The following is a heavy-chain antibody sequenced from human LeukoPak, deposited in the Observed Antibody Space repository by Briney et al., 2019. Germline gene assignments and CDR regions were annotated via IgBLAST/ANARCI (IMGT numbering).Heavy chain of an antibody. CDR3: ARDASVVYYYYMDV. Sequence: PGRSLRLSCAASGFTFSSYGMHWVRQAPGKGLEWVAVIWYDGSNEYYADSVKGRFTISRDNSKNTLYLQMNSLRAEDTAVYHCARDASVVYYYYMDVWGKGTTVTVSS. D-gene: IGHD2-2*01. CDR2: IWYDGSNE. CDR1: GFTFSSYG. J-gene: IGHJ6*03. V-gene: IGHV3-33*01.